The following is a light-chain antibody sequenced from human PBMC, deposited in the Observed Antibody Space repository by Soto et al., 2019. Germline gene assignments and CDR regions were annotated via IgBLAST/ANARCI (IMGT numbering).Light chain of an antibody. V-gene: IGLV2-14*03. J-gene: IGLJ1*01. Sequence: QSALTQPASVSGSPGQSITIYCIGTGSDIGGYNYVSWYQQHPGKAPTLMIHGVWARPLGVSHRFSGSKSGNTASLTISGLQGDDEADYYCSSYTADMTYVFGTGTKVTV. CDR2: GVW. CDR3: SSYTADMTYV. CDR1: GSDIGGYNY.